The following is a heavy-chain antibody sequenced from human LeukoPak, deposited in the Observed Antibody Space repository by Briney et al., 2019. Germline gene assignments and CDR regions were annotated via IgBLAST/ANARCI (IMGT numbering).Heavy chain of an antibody. CDR2: IFASGST. J-gene: IGHJ5*02. V-gene: IGHV4-4*07. D-gene: IGHD6-19*01. CDR1: GGSISTNY. Sequence: PSETLSLTCTVSGGSISTNYWSWIRQPAGKGLEWIGRIFASGSTNYNPSLKSRVTMSVDTSKNQFSLKLSSVTAADTAVYYCAGYSCGWATSGFDPWGQGTLVTVSS. CDR3: AGYSCGWATSGFDP.